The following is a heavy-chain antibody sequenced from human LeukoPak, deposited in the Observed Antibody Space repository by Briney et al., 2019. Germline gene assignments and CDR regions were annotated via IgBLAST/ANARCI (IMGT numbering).Heavy chain of an antibody. CDR1: GDSISSYY. Sequence: SETLSLTCTVSGDSISSYYWSWIRQPPEKGLEWIGYVYYSGSTNYNPSLKSRVTISVDTSKTQFSLKMTSVTAADTAVYYCARLQRITMAGPDYWYVDLWGRGTLVTVSS. J-gene: IGHJ2*01. V-gene: IGHV4-59*01. CDR2: VYYSGST. CDR3: ARLQRITMAGPDYWYVDL. D-gene: IGHD3-10*01.